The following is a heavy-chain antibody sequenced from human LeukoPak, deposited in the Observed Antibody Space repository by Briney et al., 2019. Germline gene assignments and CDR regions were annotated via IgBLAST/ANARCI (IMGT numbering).Heavy chain of an antibody. J-gene: IGHJ4*02. CDR3: AKIPVSYSSGWSTFDY. V-gene: IGHV3-23*01. CDR2: ISGSGGST. D-gene: IGHD6-19*01. Sequence: PGGSLRLSCAASGFTFNTYPMSWVRQTPGKGLEWVSGISGSGGSTYYADSVKGRFTISRDNSKNTLYLQMSSLRAEDTAIYYCAKIPVSYSSGWSTFDYWGQGTLVTVSS. CDR1: GFTFNTYP.